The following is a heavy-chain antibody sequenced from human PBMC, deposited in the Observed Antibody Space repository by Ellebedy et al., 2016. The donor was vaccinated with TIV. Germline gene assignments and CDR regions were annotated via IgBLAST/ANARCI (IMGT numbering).Heavy chain of an antibody. D-gene: IGHD1-26*01. V-gene: IGHV3-7*03. CDR2: IKLDGSDK. CDR1: GFTFSSHW. Sequence: GGSLRLXXAASGFTFSSHWMSWVRQAPGKGLEWVANIKLDGSDKYYVDSVKGRFTISRDNAENSLYLQMNSLSAEDTAVYYCVRGGGSFDYWGQGTLVTVSS. CDR3: VRGGGSFDY. J-gene: IGHJ4*02.